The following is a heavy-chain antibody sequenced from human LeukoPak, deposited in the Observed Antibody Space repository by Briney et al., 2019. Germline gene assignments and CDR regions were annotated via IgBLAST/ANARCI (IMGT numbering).Heavy chain of an antibody. D-gene: IGHD1-26*01. CDR1: GYTFTSYY. J-gene: IGHJ4*02. V-gene: IGHV1-46*01. Sequence: ASVKVSCKASGYTFTSYYMHWVRQAPGQGLEWRGIINPSGGSTSYAQKFQGRVTMTRDMSTSTVYMELSSLRSEDTAVYYCASVVGAEVGLNYWGQGTLVTVSS. CDR3: ASVVGAEVGLNY. CDR2: INPSGGST.